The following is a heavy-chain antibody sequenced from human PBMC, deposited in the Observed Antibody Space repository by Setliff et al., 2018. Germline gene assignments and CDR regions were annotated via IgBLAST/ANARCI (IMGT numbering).Heavy chain of an antibody. D-gene: IGHD3-22*01. CDR2: ISGSGRNT. CDR1: GLIFGNYA. CDR3: AKEDYSDSSGYYYETPWFDP. Sequence: GSLRLSCAASGLIFGNYAMNWVRQAPGKGLEWVSGISGSGRNTYYADSVKGRFTISRDNSQNTVFLQVNSLRPEDSAVYYCAKEDYSDSSGYYYETPWFDPWGQGTLVTSPQ. J-gene: IGHJ5*02. V-gene: IGHV3-23*01.